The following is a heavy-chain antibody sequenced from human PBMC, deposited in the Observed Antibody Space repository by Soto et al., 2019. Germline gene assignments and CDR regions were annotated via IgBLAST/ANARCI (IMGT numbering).Heavy chain of an antibody. CDR3: ARVPLGSAAGIWFDY. Sequence: SETLSLTCTVSGGSLSSSSYYWGWIRQPPGKGLEWIGSIYYSGSTYYNPSLKSRVTISVDTSKNQFSLKLSSVTAADTAVYYCARVPLGSAAGIWFDYWGQGTLVTVSS. V-gene: IGHV4-39*07. D-gene: IGHD6-13*01. CDR2: IYYSGST. CDR1: GGSLSSSSYY. J-gene: IGHJ4*02.